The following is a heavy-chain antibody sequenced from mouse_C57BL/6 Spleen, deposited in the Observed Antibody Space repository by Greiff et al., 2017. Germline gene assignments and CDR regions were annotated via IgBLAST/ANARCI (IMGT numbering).Heavy chain of an antibody. D-gene: IGHD1-1*01. CDR3: TRRSTTVVGYFDV. J-gene: IGHJ1*03. V-gene: IGHV5-9-1*02. CDR2: ISSGGDYI. CDR1: GFTFRSYA. Sequence: EVMLVESGEGLVKPGGSLKLSCAASGFTFRSYAMSWVRQTPEKRLEWVAYISSGGDYIYYADTVKGRFTISRDNARNTLYLQMSSLKSEDTAMYYCTRRSTTVVGYFDVWGTGTTVTVSS.